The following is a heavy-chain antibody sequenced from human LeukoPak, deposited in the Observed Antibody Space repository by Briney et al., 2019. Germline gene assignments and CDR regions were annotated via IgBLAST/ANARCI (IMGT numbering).Heavy chain of an antibody. J-gene: IGHJ4*02. CDR2: IKQDESEK. CDR1: AVTLNSYC. Sequence: GGSLRLSCAASAVTLNSYCTSWGRQAPGKGLEWVANIKQDESEKYYVDSVKGRFTISRDNAKNSLYLQMNRLRAEDTAVYYFAIDTMELPAELDYWGQGILVTVSS. D-gene: IGHD2-2*01. CDR3: AIDTMELPAELDY. V-gene: IGHV3-7*01.